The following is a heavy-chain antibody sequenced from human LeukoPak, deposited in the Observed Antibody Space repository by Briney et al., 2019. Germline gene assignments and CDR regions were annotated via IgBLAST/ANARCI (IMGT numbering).Heavy chain of an antibody. CDR1: GGSICSYY. Sequence: SETLSLTWTVSGGSICSYYWSGIRQPAGKGLDGIGLIYSSWRTNYNPSLKSRVTMSVDTSQNQFSLKLSSVAAADTAVSYCARAHDFWSGYYDYWGQGTLVTVSS. J-gene: IGHJ4*02. D-gene: IGHD3-3*01. CDR3: ARAHDFWSGYYDY. CDR2: IYSSWRT. V-gene: IGHV4-4*07.